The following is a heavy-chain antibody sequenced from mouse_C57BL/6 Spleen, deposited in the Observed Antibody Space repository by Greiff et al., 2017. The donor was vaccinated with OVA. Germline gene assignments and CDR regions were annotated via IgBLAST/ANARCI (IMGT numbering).Heavy chain of an antibody. CDR1: GYTFTSYW. Sequence: QVQLQQPGAELVKPGASVKLSCKASGYTFTSYWMQWVKQRPGQGLEWIGEIDPSDSYTNYNQKFKGKATLTVDTSSSTAYMQLSSLTSEDSAVYYCARYRNWFAYWGQGTLVTVSA. CDR2: IDPSDSYT. J-gene: IGHJ3*01. CDR3: ARYRNWFAY. V-gene: IGHV1-50*01.